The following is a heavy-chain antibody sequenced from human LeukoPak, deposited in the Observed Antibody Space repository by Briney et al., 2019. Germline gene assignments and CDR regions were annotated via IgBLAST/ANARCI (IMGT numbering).Heavy chain of an antibody. D-gene: IGHD6-13*01. CDR3: ARDQQQLILTTPLDP. CDR1: GFTFSSYS. V-gene: IGHV3-21*01. J-gene: IGHJ5*02. Sequence: PGGSLRLSCAASGFTFSSYSMNWVRQAPGKGLEWVSSISSSSSYIYYADSVKGRFTISRDNAKNSLYLQMNSLRAEDTAVYYCARDQQQLILTTPLDPWGQGTLVTVSS. CDR2: ISSSSSYI.